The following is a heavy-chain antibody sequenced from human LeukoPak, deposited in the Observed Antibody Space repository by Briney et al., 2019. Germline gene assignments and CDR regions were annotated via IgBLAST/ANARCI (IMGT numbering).Heavy chain of an antibody. D-gene: IGHD4-17*01. CDR1: GFTFSSYA. J-gene: IGHJ4*02. CDR3: ARGRDGDYFDY. Sequence: PGRSLRLSCAASGFTFSSYAMHWVRQAPGKGLEWVAVISYDGSNKYYADSVKGRFTISRDNSKNTLYLQMNSLRAEDTAVYYCARGRDGDYFDYWGQGTLATVSS. CDR2: ISYDGSNK. V-gene: IGHV3-30-3*01.